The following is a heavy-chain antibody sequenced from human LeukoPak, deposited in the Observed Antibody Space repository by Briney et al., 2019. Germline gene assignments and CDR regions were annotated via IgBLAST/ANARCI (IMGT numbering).Heavy chain of an antibody. V-gene: IGHV1-18*01. D-gene: IGHD2-8*01. CDR2: ISAYNGNT. J-gene: IGHJ4*02. Sequence: ASVKVSCKASGYTFTSYGISWVRQAPGQGLEWMGWISAYNGNTNYAQKFQGRVTMTRDTSISTAYMELSRLRSDDTAVYYCARVGYCTNGVCYRADYWGQGTLVTVSS. CDR1: GYTFTSYG. CDR3: ARVGYCTNGVCYRADY.